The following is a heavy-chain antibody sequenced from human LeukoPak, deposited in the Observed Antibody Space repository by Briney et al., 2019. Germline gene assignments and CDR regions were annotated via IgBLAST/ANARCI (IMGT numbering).Heavy chain of an antibody. CDR1: GYTYTGYY. CDR3: TRVVEDIVEVPPPNYGMDV. D-gene: IGHD2-2*01. CDR2: INPNSGGT. Sequence: ASVKVSCKASGYTYTGYYMHGVRQAPGQGLEWMGGINPNSGGTNHAQKFERRVTMTRDASTRPAYMELSRLGSDDTAGSYCTRVVEDIVEVPPPNYGMDVWGQGTTVTVSS. V-gene: IGHV1-2*02. J-gene: IGHJ6*02.